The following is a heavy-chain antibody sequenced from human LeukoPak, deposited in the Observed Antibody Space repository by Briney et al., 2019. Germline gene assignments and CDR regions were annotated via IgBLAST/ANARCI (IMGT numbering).Heavy chain of an antibody. CDR2: ISNNSSYI. Sequence: GGSLRLSFAASGFTFSSYSMNWVRQAPGKELEWVSSISNNSSYIYYADSVKGRFTIPRDDAKNSLDLQMNSLTADATAGYYYQRKFECCCRGTSCQINFDYWGQGTLVTVSS. D-gene: IGHD2-2*01. J-gene: IGHJ4*02. CDR3: QRKFECCCRGTSCQINFDY. V-gene: IGHV3-21*01. CDR1: GFTFSSYS.